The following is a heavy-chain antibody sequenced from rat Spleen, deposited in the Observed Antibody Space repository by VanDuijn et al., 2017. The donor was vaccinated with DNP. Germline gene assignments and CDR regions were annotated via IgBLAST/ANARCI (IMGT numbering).Heavy chain of an antibody. Sequence: EVQLVESGGGLVQPGRSLKLSCAASGFTFSNYYMAWVRQAPKKGLEWVATISTSGSRTYYPDSVKGRFTISRDNAKSSLYLQMESLRSEDTATYYCATSSYYGYDYGFGYWGQGTLVTVSS. D-gene: IGHD1-7*01. CDR1: GFTFSNYY. CDR2: ISTSGSRT. V-gene: IGHV5-25*01. J-gene: IGHJ3*01. CDR3: ATSSYYGYDYGFGY.